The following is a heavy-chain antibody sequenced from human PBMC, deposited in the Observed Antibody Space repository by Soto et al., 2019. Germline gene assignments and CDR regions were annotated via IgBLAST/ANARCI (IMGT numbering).Heavy chain of an antibody. CDR1: GGSINSRSCC. J-gene: IGHJ4*02. V-gene: IGHV4-39*01. D-gene: IGHD2-21*02. CDR2: IYYSGST. CDR3: ARQRTSVVTQAYFDD. Sequence: TSETLSLTCTVSGGSINSRSCCFFCIRQSPWKGLELIGSIYYSGSTYYNPSLKSRVAMSVDTSKNQFSLKLRSVSAADTAVYYCARQRTSVVTQAYFDDWGQGGLVTVSS.